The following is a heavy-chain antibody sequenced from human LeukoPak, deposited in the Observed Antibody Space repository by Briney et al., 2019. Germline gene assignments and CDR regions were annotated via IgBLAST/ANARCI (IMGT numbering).Heavy chain of an antibody. Sequence: GASVKVSCKASGYTFTGYYMHWVRQVPGQGLEWMGWINPNSGGTNYAQKFQGRVTMTRDTSISTAYMELSRLRSDDTAVYYCARDPYGGNKRDYWGQGTLVTVSS. CDR1: GYTFTGYY. J-gene: IGHJ4*02. V-gene: IGHV1-2*02. CDR3: ARDPYGGNKRDY. D-gene: IGHD4-23*01. CDR2: INPNSGGT.